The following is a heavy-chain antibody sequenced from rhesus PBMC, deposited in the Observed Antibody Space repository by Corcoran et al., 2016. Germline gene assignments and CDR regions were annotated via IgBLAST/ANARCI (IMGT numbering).Heavy chain of an antibody. Sequence: QLQLQESGPGLVTPSETLSLTCAVSGGSISSTYWSWFRQPPGKGLEWIGRISGSGGSTDYNPSLKSRVTSSTDTAKNQFSLKLSSVTAADTAVYYCARGGTYYYSGSYYPYFDYWGQGVLVTVSS. D-gene: IGHD3-16*01. V-gene: IGHV4-173*01. CDR1: GGSISSTY. CDR2: ISGSGGST. CDR3: ARGGTYYYSGSYYPYFDY. J-gene: IGHJ4*01.